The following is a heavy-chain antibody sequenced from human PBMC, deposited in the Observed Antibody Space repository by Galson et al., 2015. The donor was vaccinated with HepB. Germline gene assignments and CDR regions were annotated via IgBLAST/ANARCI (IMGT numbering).Heavy chain of an antibody. CDR2: VYWDDDK. V-gene: IGHV2-5*02. CDR1: GFSLSTSFEG. CDR3: AHRREAPGSGMPSFADS. J-gene: IGHJ4*02. Sequence: PALVKPTQTLTLTCTFAGFSLSTSFEGVGWIRQPPGKALEWLALVYWDDDKRYSPSLKSRLTVTKDTSKNQVVLTMTNMDPVDTAAHDCAHRREAPGSGMPSFADSCGQGSLGTASS. D-gene: IGHD3-10*01.